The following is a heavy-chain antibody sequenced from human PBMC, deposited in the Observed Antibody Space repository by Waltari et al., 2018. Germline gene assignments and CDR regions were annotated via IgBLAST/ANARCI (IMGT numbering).Heavy chain of an antibody. CDR2: IYSGGRT. Sequence: EVQLLESGGGLVQPGGSLRLSCAASKFTVTKHAMSWVRQAPGKGLEWVSGIYSGGRTDFGDSVKGRFTMSRDDSKNTVDLQMNSLRPEDTALYYCARFGLALDLWGQGTMVTVSS. CDR1: KFTVTKHA. CDR3: ARFGLALDL. D-gene: IGHD3-16*01. J-gene: IGHJ3*01. V-gene: IGHV3-23*03.